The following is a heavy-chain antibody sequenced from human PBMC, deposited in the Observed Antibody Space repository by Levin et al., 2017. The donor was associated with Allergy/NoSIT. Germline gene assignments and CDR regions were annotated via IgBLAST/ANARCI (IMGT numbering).Heavy chain of an antibody. Sequence: LSLPCAASGFTFRTYAMNWVRQAPGQGLEWVSSVSYGGDYTFYADSVKGRFTIFRDNSKNTLYLQMNSLRAEDTALYYCAKDDGTAYYSFDSWGQGTLVTVSS. CDR1: GFTFRTYA. CDR2: VSYGGDYT. J-gene: IGHJ4*02. CDR3: AKDDGTAYYSFDS. D-gene: IGHD1-26*01. V-gene: IGHV3-23*01.